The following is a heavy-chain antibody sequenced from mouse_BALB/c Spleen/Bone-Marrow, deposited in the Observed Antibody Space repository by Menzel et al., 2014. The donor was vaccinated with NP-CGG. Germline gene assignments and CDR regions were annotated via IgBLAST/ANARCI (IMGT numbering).Heavy chain of an antibody. Sequence: EVKVEESGGGLVQPGDSLRLSCATSGFTFSDFYMEWVRQPPGKRLEWIAASRNKAHDFTTEYSASVKGRFIVSRDTSQGILYLQMNALRAEDTAIYYCARGELETGSFDYWGQGTTLTVSS. CDR3: ARGELETGSFDY. CDR2: SRNKAHDFTT. CDR1: GFTFSDFY. V-gene: IGHV7-1*02. J-gene: IGHJ2*01. D-gene: IGHD4-1*01.